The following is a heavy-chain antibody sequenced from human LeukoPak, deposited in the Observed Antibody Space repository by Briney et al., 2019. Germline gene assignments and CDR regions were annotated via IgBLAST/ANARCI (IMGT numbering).Heavy chain of an antibody. V-gene: IGHV3-7*01. D-gene: IGHD3-22*01. J-gene: IGHJ2*01. CDR3: ARGPHDSSGYYLTL. CDR2: IKQDGSEK. CDR1: GFTFSSYW. Sequence: GGSLRLSCAASGFTFSSYWMTWVRQAPGKGLEWVGNIKQDGSEKYYVDSVKGRFTISRDNAKNSLYLQMNSLRAEDTAVYYCARGPHDSSGYYLTLWGRGTPVAVSS.